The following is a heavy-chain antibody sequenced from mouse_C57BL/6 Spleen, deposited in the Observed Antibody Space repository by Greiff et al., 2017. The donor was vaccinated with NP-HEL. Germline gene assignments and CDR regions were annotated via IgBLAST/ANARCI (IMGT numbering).Heavy chain of an antibody. CDR2: INPSTGDT. V-gene: IGHV1-42*01. D-gene: IGHD3-2*02. Sequence: EVQLQQSGPELVKPGASVKISCKASGYSFTGYYMNWVKQSPEKSLEWIGEINPSTGDTTYNQKFKAKATLTVDKSSSTAYMQLKSLTSEDPAVYYCARSDSSGYGYWGQGTTLTVSA. CDR3: ARSDSSGYGY. CDR1: GYSFTGYY. J-gene: IGHJ2*01.